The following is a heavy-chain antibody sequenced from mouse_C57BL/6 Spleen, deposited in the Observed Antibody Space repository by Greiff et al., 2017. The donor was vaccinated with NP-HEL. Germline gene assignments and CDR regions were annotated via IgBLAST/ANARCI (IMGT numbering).Heavy chain of an antibody. CDR3: ARGRQLRLRDAMDY. V-gene: IGHV1-50*01. D-gene: IGHD3-2*02. J-gene: IGHJ4*01. CDR1: GYTFTSYW. CDR2: IDPSDSYT. Sequence: QVQLQQSGAELVKPGASVKLSCKASGYTFTSYWMQWVKQRPGQGLEWIGEIDPSDSYTNYNQKFKGKATLTVDTSSSTAYMQLSSLTSEDSAVYYCARGRQLRLRDAMDYWGQGTSVTVSS.